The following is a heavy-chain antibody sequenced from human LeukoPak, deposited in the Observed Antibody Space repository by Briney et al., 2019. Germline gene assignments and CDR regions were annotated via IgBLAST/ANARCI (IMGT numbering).Heavy chain of an antibody. V-gene: IGHV3-23*01. Sequence: GGSLRLSRAASGFTFSSYAMSWVRQAPGKGLEWVSAISGSGGSTYYADSVKGRFTISRDNSKNTLYLQMNSLRAEDTAVYYCARGITIFGVVIPFPDYWGQGTLVTVSS. D-gene: IGHD3-3*01. J-gene: IGHJ4*02. CDR1: GFTFSSYA. CDR3: ARGITIFGVVIPFPDY. CDR2: ISGSGGST.